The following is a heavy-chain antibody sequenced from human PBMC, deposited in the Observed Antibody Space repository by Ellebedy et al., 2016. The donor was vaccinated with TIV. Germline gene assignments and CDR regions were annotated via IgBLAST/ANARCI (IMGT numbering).Heavy chain of an antibody. D-gene: IGHD1-26*01. CDR1: GFSFSLNS. CDR3: VRDLHWSYFD. CDR2: IKEDGSEE. V-gene: IGHV3-7*03. J-gene: IGHJ4*02. Sequence: GESLKISCAASGFSFSLNSMYLVRQAPGKGLAWVANIKEDGSEEYYVDSVKGRFTISRDNAKNSLYLQMNSLRAEDTAVYYCVRDLHWSYFDWGQGTLVTVSS.